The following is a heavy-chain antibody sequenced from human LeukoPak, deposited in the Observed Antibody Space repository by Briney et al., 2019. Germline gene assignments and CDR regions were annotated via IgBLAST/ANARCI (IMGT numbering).Heavy chain of an antibody. CDR1: GFTFSSYN. Sequence: GGSLRLSCAASGFTFSSYNMNWVRQAPGKGLEWVSSISSSSSYIYYADSMKGRFTISRDNAKNSLYLQMNSLRAEDTVVYYCARYKDGNNFFDYWGQGTLVTVSS. V-gene: IGHV3-21*01. CDR2: ISSSSSYI. D-gene: IGHD5-24*01. J-gene: IGHJ4*02. CDR3: ARYKDGNNFFDY.